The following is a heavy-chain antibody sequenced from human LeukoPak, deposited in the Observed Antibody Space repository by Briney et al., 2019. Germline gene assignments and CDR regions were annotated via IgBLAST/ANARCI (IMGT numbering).Heavy chain of an antibody. CDR2: MNPNSGNT. Sequence: ASVKVSCKASGYTFTSYDINWVRQATGQGLEWMGWMNPNSGNTGYAQKFQGRVAITADKSTSTAYMELSSLRSEDTAVYYCARDQWSYYDSQPQRNAAFDIWGQGTMVTVSS. CDR3: ARDQWSYYDSQPQRNAAFDI. V-gene: IGHV1-8*01. J-gene: IGHJ3*02. D-gene: IGHD3-22*01. CDR1: GYTFTSYD.